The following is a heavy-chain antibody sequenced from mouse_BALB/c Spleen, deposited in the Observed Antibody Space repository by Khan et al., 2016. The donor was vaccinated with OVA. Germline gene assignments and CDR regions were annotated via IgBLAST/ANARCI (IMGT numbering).Heavy chain of an antibody. CDR1: GYTFSSYW. D-gene: IGHD1-1*01. J-gene: IGHJ3*01. CDR3: ARGNYYGSTSWFGY. V-gene: IGHV1-9*01. Sequence: QVRLQQSGAELMKPGASVKISFKPTGYTFSSYWIEWVKPRPGHGLEWIGEILPGSNSTTYNERFQGKATITADTSSNTAYMQLSSLTSEDSAIYYCARGNYYGSTSWFGYWGQGTLVTVSA. CDR2: ILPGSNST.